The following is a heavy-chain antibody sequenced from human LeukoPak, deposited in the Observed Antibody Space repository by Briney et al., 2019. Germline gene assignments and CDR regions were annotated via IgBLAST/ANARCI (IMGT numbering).Heavy chain of an antibody. J-gene: IGHJ4*02. Sequence: ASVKVSCKTSGYIFTPHHIHWMRQAPGQGLELLGWVSAANNPEYSQKFQGRVTMTEDTSTDTAYMELSSLRSEDTAVYYCATGRQWELSYYFDYWGQGTLVTVSS. V-gene: IGHV1-3*01. CDR3: ATGRQWELSYYFDY. CDR1: GYIFTPHH. D-gene: IGHD1-26*01. CDR2: VSAANNP.